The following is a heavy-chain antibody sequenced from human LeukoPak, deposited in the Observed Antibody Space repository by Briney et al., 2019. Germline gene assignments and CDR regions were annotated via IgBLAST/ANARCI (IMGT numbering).Heavy chain of an antibody. CDR1: GGSFSGYY. D-gene: IGHD2-15*01. J-gene: IGHJ4*02. CDR3: ARGGGCSGGSCYSPFDY. V-gene: IGHV4-34*01. Sequence: PSETLSLTCAVYGGSFSGYYWSWIRQPPGKGLEWIGEINHSGSTNYNPSLKSRVTISVDTSKNQFSLKLNSVTAADTAVYYCARGGGCSGGSCYSPFDYWGQGTLVTVSS. CDR2: INHSGST.